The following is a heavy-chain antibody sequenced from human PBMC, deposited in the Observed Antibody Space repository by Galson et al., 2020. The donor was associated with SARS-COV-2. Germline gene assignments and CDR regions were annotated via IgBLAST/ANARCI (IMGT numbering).Heavy chain of an antibody. V-gene: IGHV3-74*01. D-gene: IGHD1-26*01. CDR2: INTTRPSI. J-gene: IGHJ4*02. CDR3: TATRAY. Sequence: GGSLRLSCAASGFTFRNSWMHWVRQAPAKALVWVSRINTTRPSISYADSVKGRFTISRDNAKNTLYLQMNSLRVEDTALYYCTATRAYWGQGTLVTVSS. CDR1: GFTFRNSW.